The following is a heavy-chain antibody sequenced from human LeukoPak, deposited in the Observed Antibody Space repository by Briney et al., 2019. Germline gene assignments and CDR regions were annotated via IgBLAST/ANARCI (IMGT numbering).Heavy chain of an antibody. CDR3: AKVGDFGVVSWFDP. Sequence: SETLSLTCTVSGGSISSYYWSWIRQPPGKGLEWIGYIYYSGSTNYNPSLKSRVTISVDTSKNQFSLKLSSVTAADTAVYYCAKVGDFGVVSWFDPWGQGTLVTVSS. J-gene: IGHJ5*02. CDR1: GGSISSYY. V-gene: IGHV4-59*01. D-gene: IGHD3-3*01. CDR2: IYYSGST.